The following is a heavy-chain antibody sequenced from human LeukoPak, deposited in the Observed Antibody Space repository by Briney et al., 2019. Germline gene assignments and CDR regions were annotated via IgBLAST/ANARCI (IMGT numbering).Heavy chain of an antibody. V-gene: IGHV1-18*01. D-gene: IGHD4-11*01. Sequence: ASVKVSCKASGYTFSSYGISWVRQAPGQGLEWMGWISAYNGNTNYAQKLQGRVTMTTDTSTSTAYMELRSLRSDDTAVYYCARDSRVSNSLPLDNWGQGTLGTVSS. CDR3: ARDSRVSNSLPLDN. J-gene: IGHJ4*02. CDR2: ISAYNGNT. CDR1: GYTFSSYG.